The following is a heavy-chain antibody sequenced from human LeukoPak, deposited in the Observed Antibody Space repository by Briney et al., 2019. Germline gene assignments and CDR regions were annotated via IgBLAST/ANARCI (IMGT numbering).Heavy chain of an antibody. Sequence: ASVKVSCKASGYTFINNAVNWVRQAPGQRLEWMGWINAGNGNTKYSQKFQDRVTITRDASASTAYMELSSLRSDDMAVNYCARGIWTSHTVGYYFDNWGQGTLVTVSS. CDR3: ARGIWTSHTVGYYFDN. CDR2: INAGNGNT. J-gene: IGHJ4*02. D-gene: IGHD6-13*01. CDR1: GYTFINNA. V-gene: IGHV1-3*01.